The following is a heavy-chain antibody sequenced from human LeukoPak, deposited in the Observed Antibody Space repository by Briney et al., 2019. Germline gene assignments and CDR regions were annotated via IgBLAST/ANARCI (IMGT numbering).Heavy chain of an antibody. CDR3: ARRTSANWFDP. V-gene: IGHV5-51*01. J-gene: IGHJ5*02. CDR1: GYSFTNYW. D-gene: IGHD1-7*01. Sequence: GESLKISCKGSGYSFTNYWIGWVRQMPGKGLEWMGIIYPGDSDTRYSPSFQGQVTISTDKSISTAYLQWSSLKASDTAIYFCARRTSANWFDPWGQGTLATVSS. CDR2: IYPGDSDT.